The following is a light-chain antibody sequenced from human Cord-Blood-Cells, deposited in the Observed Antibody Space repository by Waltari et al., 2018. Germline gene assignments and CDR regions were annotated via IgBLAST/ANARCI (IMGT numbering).Light chain of an antibody. Sequence: QSALTQPASVSGSPGQSITISCAGTSSDVGGYNYVSWYQQHPGKDPKLMIYDVSNLPSGVSNGLSGSKSGNTASLTISDLQAEDDADYYCSSYTSSSTLVVFGGGTKLTVL. CDR3: SSYTSSSTLVV. J-gene: IGLJ2*01. CDR2: DVS. CDR1: SSDVGGYNY. V-gene: IGLV2-14*01.